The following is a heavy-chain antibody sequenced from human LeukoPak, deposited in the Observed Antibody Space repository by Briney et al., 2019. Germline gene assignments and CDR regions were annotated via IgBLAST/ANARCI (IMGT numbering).Heavy chain of an antibody. CDR1: GFTFSSFA. J-gene: IGHJ4*02. CDR3: AKDRRGSGSIFDY. CDR2: IWYDGSNK. V-gene: IGHV3-33*06. Sequence: GGSLRLSCAASGFTFSSFAMHWVSNAPGKGLEWEAVIWYDGSNKYYADSVRGRFTISRDNSKNTLYLQMNSLRAEDTAVYYCAKDRRGSGSIFDYWGQGTLVTVAS. D-gene: IGHD6-19*01.